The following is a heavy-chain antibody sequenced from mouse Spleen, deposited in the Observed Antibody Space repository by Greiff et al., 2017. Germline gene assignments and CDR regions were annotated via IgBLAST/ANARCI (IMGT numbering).Heavy chain of an antibody. CDR1: GYTINSYT. Sequence: VQLQQSGAELARPGASVKMSCKASGYTINSYTMHWVKQRPGQGLEWIGYINPSSGYTKYNQKFKDKATLTADKSSSTAYMQLSSLTSEDSAVYYCTNNYYGSGYGYFEFWGAGTTVTVSS. V-gene: IGHV1-4*01. CDR3: TNNYYGSGYGYFEF. D-gene: IGHD1-1*01. J-gene: IGHJ1*01. CDR2: INPSSGYT.